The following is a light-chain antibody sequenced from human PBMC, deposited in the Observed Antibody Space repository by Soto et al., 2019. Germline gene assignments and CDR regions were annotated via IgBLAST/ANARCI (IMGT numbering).Light chain of an antibody. V-gene: IGKV3-15*01. J-gene: IGKJ1*01. Sequence: EIVMTQSPATLSLSPGERATLSCRASQTIDNTLAWHQRKPGQAPRLLIHGATTRATGIPARFSGSGSGTEFTLTISSLQSEDFAVYYCQQYNNWPRTFGQGTKVDIK. CDR1: QTIDNT. CDR3: QQYNNWPRT. CDR2: GAT.